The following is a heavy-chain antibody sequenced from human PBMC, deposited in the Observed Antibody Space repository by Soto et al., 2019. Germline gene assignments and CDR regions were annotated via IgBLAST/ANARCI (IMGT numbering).Heavy chain of an antibody. J-gene: IGHJ4*02. D-gene: IGHD5-12*01. CDR3: VKDKWEVATVYDY. V-gene: IGHV3-64D*06. CDR2: INSNGGST. CDR1: GFTFSSYA. Sequence: VGSLRLSCAASGFTFSSYAMHWVRQAPGKGLEYVSTINSNGGSTYYADSVKGRFTISRDNSKNTLYLQMSSLRPEDTAVYFCVKDKWEVATVYDYWGQGTLVTVSS.